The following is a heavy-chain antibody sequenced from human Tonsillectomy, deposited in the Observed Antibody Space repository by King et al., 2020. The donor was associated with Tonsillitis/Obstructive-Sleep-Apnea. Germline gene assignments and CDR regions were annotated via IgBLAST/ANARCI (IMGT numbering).Heavy chain of an antibody. J-gene: IGHJ3*02. V-gene: IGHV5-51*01. D-gene: IGHD3-3*01. CDR2: IYPGDSET. CDR1: GYSFTNYW. Sequence: VQLVESGAEVKKPGESLKISCTGSGYSFTNYWIGWVRQMSGKGLEWMGIIYPGDSETRYSPSFEGQVTISADKSISTAYLQWGSLKASDTAMYYCARAYYDFWSGYVNAFDIWGQGTMVTVSS. CDR3: ARAYYDFWSGYVNAFDI.